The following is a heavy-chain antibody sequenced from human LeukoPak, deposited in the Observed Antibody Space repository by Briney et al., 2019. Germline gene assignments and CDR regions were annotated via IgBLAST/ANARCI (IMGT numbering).Heavy chain of an antibody. CDR3: ATLISTVTVFDY. Sequence: ASVKVSCKVSGYTLTELSMHWVRQAPGKGLEWMGGFDPEDGETIYAQKFQGRVTMTEDTSTDTAYMELSSLRSEDTAVYYCATLISTVTVFDYWGQGTLVTVSS. D-gene: IGHD4-17*01. CDR2: FDPEDGET. J-gene: IGHJ4*02. V-gene: IGHV1-24*01. CDR1: GYTLTELS.